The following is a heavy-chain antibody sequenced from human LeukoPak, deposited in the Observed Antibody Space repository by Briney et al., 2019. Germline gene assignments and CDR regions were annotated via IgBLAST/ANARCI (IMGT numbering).Heavy chain of an antibody. V-gene: IGHV3-30-3*01. D-gene: IGHD5-24*01. CDR1: GFTFSSYA. J-gene: IGHJ4*02. CDR2: ISYDGSNK. CDR3: ARDNGGGYTSSYFDY. Sequence: AGGSLRLSCAASGFTFSSYAMHWVRQAPGKGLEWVAVISYDGSNKYYADSVKGRSTISRDNSKNTLYLQMNSLRAEDTAVYYCARDNGGGYTSSYFDYWGQGTLVTVSS.